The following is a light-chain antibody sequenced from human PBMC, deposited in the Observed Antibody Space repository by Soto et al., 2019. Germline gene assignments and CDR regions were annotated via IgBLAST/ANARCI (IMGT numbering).Light chain of an antibody. CDR1: QSIGRN. CDR2: TSS. CDR3: QQSYSTPPT. V-gene: IGKV1-39*01. Sequence: DIQITQSPASLSASVGDRVTISCRASQSIGRNLNWYQQKKGKAPTLLIFTSSSLQSGVPSRFSGSGSGTDFILPISSLQPEDFETYYCQQSYSTPPTFGQRTKVDIK. J-gene: IGKJ1*01.